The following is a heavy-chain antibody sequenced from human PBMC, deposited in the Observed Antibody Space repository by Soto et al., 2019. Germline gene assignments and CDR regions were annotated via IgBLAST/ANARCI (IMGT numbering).Heavy chain of an antibody. CDR2: IYPGDSDT. J-gene: IGHJ4*02. Sequence: GESLKISCKGSGYSFTIYWIGWVRQMPGKGLEWMGIIYPGDSDTRYSPSFQGQVTISADKSISTAYLQWSSLKASDTAMYYCARQVPGGSGTPYYFDYWGQGTLVTVSS. CDR1: GYSFTIYW. CDR3: ARQVPGGSGTPYYFDY. D-gene: IGHD3-10*01. V-gene: IGHV5-51*01.